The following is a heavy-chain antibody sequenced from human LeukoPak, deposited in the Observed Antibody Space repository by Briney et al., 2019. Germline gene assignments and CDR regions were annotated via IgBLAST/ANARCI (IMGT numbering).Heavy chain of an antibody. Sequence: GGSLRLSRAASGFSFSSYGMHWVRLAPGRGLEWVAFIPRDGSYEKYADSVKGRFAISRDNSKSTLYLHMNSLRAEDTAVYYCANIPNSFGPDYWGQGSLVTVSS. V-gene: IGHV3-30*02. J-gene: IGHJ4*02. CDR3: ANIPNSFGPDY. D-gene: IGHD3-16*01. CDR2: IPRDGSYE. CDR1: GFSFSSYG.